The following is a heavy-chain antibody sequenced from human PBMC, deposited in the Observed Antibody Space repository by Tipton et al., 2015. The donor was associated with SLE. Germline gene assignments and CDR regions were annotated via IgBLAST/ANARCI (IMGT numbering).Heavy chain of an antibody. J-gene: IGHJ3*02. Sequence: TLSLTCTVSGGSISSSSYYWGWIRQPPGKGLEWIGSIYYSGSTYYNPSLKSRVTISVDTSKNQFSLKLSSVTAADTAVYYCAREYYDILTGYRLDAFDIWGQGTMVTVSS. CDR3: AREYYDILTGYRLDAFDI. CDR2: IYYSGST. CDR1: GGSISSSSYY. D-gene: IGHD3-9*01. V-gene: IGHV4-39*07.